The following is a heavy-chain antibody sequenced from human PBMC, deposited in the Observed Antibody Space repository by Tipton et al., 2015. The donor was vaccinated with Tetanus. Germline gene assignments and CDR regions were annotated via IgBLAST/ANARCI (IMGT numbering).Heavy chain of an antibody. Sequence: TLSLTCTVSGDSISSGSYYWSWIRQLPGKGLEWIGYIYFSGTTYYNPSLKSRVTISLDTSKNQFSLKVNSVTAADTAMYYCARHGDTTDREVDIWGQGTLVTVSS. CDR3: ARHGDTTDREVDI. D-gene: IGHD1-26*01. J-gene: IGHJ3*02. CDR2: IYFSGTT. CDR1: GDSISSGSYY. V-gene: IGHV4-31*03.